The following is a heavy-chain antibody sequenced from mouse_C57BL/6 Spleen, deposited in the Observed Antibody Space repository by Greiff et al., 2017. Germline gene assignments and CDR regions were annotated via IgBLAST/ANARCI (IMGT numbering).Heavy chain of an antibody. CDR1: GYAFSSYW. Sequence: QVQLQQSGAELVKPGASVKISCKASGYAFSSYWMNWVKQRPGKGLEWIGQIYPGDGDTNYNGKFKGKAPLTADKYSSTAYMQLSSLTSEDSAVYFGARMGHYYGSSYYYAMDYWGQGTSVTVSS. V-gene: IGHV1-80*01. D-gene: IGHD1-1*01. CDR2: IYPGDGDT. CDR3: ARMGHYYGSSYYYAMDY. J-gene: IGHJ4*01.